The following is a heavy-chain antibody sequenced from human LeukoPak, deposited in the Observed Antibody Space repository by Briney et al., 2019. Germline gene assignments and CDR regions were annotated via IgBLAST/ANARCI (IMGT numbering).Heavy chain of an antibody. J-gene: IGHJ6*03. Sequence: SETLSLTCTVSGGSISSYYWSWIRQPAGKGLEWIGRIYTSGSTNYNPSLKSRVTMSVDTSKNQFSLKLSSVTAADTAVYYCARLDTMRSGSYNYYYYMDVWGKGTTVTISS. V-gene: IGHV4-4*07. CDR3: ARLDTMRSGSYNYYYYMDV. CDR1: GGSISSYY. D-gene: IGHD3-10*01. CDR2: IYTSGST.